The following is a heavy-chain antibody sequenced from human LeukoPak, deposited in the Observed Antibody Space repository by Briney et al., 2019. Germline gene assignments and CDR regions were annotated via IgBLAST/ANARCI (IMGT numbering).Heavy chain of an antibody. V-gene: IGHV4-61*08. CDR2: IYYSGST. D-gene: IGHD3-22*01. CDR3: ARVRYYYDSSGYYYVEAFDI. CDR1: GGSISSGGYY. J-gene: IGHJ3*02. Sequence: SETLSLTCTVSGGSISSGGYYWSWIRQPPGKGLEWIGYIYYSGSTNYNPSLKSRVTISVDTSKNQFSLKLSSVTAADTAVYYCARVRYYYDSSGYYYVEAFDIWGQGTMVTVSS.